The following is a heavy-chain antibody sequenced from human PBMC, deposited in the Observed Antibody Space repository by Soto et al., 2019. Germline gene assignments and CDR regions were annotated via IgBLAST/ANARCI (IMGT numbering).Heavy chain of an antibody. J-gene: IGHJ6*02. V-gene: IGHV1-8*01. CDR3: ARGVYSYGYYYYGMDV. D-gene: IGHD5-18*01. CDR2: MNPNSGNT. CDR1: GYTFTSYD. Sequence: ASVKVSCKASGYTFTSYDINWVRQATGQGLEWMGWMNPNSGNTGYAQKFQGRVTMTRNTSISTAYMELSSLRSEDTAVYYCARGVYSYGYYYYGMDVWGQGTTVTVSS.